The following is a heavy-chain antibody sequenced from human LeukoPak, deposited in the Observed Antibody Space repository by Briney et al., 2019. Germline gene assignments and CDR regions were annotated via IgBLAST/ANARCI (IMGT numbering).Heavy chain of an antibody. J-gene: IGHJ3*02. CDR2: ISWNSGSI. CDR3: ANLGFWSGFAAFDI. V-gene: IGHV3-9*01. D-gene: IGHD3-3*01. CDR1: GFTFDDYA. Sequence: AGGSLRLSYAASGFTFDDYAMHWVRQAPGKGLEWVSGISWNSGSIGYADSVKGRFTISRDNAKNSLYLQMNSLRAEDTALYYCANLGFWSGFAAFDIWGQGTMVTVSS.